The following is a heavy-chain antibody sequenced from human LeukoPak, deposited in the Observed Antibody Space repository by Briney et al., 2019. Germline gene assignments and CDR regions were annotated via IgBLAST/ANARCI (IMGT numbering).Heavy chain of an antibody. D-gene: IGHD6-19*01. Sequence: SESLSLTCAVSGGSISSYYWSWIRQPPGKGLEWIGYIYYSGSTNYNPSLKSRVTISVDTSKNQFSLKLSSVTAADTAVYYCARSGYSSGWYHYWGQGTLVTVSS. CDR1: GGSISSYY. V-gene: IGHV4-59*01. CDR2: IYYSGST. CDR3: ARSGYSSGWYHY. J-gene: IGHJ4*02.